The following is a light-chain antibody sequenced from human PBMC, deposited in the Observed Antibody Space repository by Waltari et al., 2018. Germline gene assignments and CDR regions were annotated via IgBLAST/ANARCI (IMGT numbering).Light chain of an antibody. CDR1: SGHSSNI. CDR2: VNSDGSH. J-gene: IGLJ3*02. CDR3: QTGGHGTWV. V-gene: IGLV4-69*01. Sequence: QLVVTQSPSASASLGASVKLTCTLSSGHSSNIIAWLQQQPEKGPRYSMKVNSDGSHSRGDEIPDRFSGSSSGAERHLTISSLQAEDEADYYCQTGGHGTWVFGGGTKLTVL.